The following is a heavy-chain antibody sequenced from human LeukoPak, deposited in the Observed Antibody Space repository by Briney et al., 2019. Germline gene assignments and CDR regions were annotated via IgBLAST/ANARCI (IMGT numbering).Heavy chain of an antibody. Sequence: SETLSLTCAIYGVSFSGYSWTWIRQPPGKGLEWIGEISHFGSTKYIPSLESRVSLSLDTSKNQFSLELSSVTAADTAIYYCARRKGDRDRFPYYYYMDVWGKGTTVTISS. J-gene: IGHJ6*03. CDR2: ISHFGST. CDR1: GVSFSGYS. V-gene: IGHV4-34*01. D-gene: IGHD2-21*02. CDR3: ARRKGDRDRFPYYYYMDV.